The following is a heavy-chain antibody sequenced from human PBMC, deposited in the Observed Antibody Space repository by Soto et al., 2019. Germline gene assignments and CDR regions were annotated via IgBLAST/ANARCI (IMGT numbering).Heavy chain of an antibody. Sequence: GGSLRLSCAASGFTFSSYWMSWVRQAPGKGLEWVANIKQDGSEKYYADSVKGRFTISRDNAKNSLYLQMNSLRAEDTAVYYCARTGSGSQNYYYYYYMDVWGKGTTVTVSS. CDR3: ARTGSGSQNYYYYYYMDV. CDR2: IKQDGSEK. J-gene: IGHJ6*03. V-gene: IGHV3-7*01. CDR1: GFTFSSYW. D-gene: IGHD3-10*01.